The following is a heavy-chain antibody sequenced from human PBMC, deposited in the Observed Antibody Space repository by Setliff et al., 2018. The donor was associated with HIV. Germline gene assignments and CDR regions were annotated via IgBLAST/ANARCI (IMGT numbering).Heavy chain of an antibody. CDR1: GDSFSDYY. J-gene: IGHJ4*02. D-gene: IGHD3-16*02. CDR3: SRGTFGGVIAQYYFGY. V-gene: IGHV4-4*09. CDR2: ISTFRGT. Sequence: SETLSLTCSVSGDSFSDYYWSWIRQPPGKGLEWIGDISTFRGTNYSPSLQSRVTISMATSKNQLSLNLSSATAADTAVYYCSRGTFGGVIAQYYFGYWGQGTLVTVSS.